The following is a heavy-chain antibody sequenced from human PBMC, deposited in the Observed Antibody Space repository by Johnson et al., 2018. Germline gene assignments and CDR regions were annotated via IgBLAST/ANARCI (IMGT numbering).Heavy chain of an antibody. CDR3: VRKGVTMFGLVKGDMDV. CDR1: GGTFSSYA. CDR2: MNPKSGNT. D-gene: IGHD3-3*01. J-gene: IGHJ6*03. Sequence: VQLVESGAEVKKPGSSVKVSCKASGGTFSSYAISGVRQASGQGLEWMGWMNPKSGNTGDAQKFQGRVTRTRDTSISTAYMGLSSLRSEDTAVYYCVRKGVTMFGLVKGDMDVGGNGTTVTVSS. V-gene: IGHV1-8*02.